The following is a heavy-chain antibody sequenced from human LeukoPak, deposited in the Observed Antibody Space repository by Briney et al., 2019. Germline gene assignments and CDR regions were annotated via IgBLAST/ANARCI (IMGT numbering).Heavy chain of an antibody. Sequence: GGSLRLSCAASGFTFSSYAMSWVRQAPGKGLEWVSAISGSGGSTYYADSVKGRFTISRDNSKNTLYLQMNSLRAEDTAVYYCAKSGEISEPRRYAYFDYWGQGTLVTVSS. D-gene: IGHD5-12*01. J-gene: IGHJ4*02. CDR1: GFTFSSYA. V-gene: IGHV3-23*01. CDR3: AKSGEISEPRRYAYFDY. CDR2: ISGSGGST.